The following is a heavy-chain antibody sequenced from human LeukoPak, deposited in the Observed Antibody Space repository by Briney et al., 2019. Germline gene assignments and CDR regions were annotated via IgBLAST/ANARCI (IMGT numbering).Heavy chain of an antibody. CDR1: GGSFSGYY. J-gene: IGHJ4*02. V-gene: IGHV4-34*01. CDR2: INHSGST. CDR3: ARVRKFRVYYDSSGYYVFDY. Sequence: PSETLSLTCAVYGGSFSGYYWSWIRQPPGKGLEWIGEINHSGSTNYNPSLKSRVTISVDTSKNQFSLKLSSVTAADTAVYYCARVRKFRVYYDSSGYYVFDYWGQGTLVTVSS. D-gene: IGHD3-22*01.